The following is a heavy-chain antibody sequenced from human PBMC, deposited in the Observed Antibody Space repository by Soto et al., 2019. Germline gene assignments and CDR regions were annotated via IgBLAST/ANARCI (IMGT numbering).Heavy chain of an antibody. Sequence: SETLSLTCTVSGGSIISSSYYWGLIRQPPGKGLEWVGSIYYSGSTYYNPSLKSRVTISVDTSKNQFSLKLSSVTAADTAVYYCARQFRIAAAGTNWFDPWGQGTLVTVSS. CDR3: ARQFRIAAAGTNWFDP. J-gene: IGHJ5*02. V-gene: IGHV4-39*01. D-gene: IGHD6-13*01. CDR2: IYYSGST. CDR1: GGSIISSSYY.